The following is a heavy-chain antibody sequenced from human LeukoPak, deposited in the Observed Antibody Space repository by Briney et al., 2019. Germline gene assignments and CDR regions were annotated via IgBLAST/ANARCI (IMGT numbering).Heavy chain of an antibody. Sequence: AGGSLRLSCAASGFTFSDYYMSRIRQAPGKGLEWVSYISSSGSTIYYADSVKGRFTISRDNAKNSLYLQMNSLRAEDTAVYYCARLDYDIDAFDIWGQGTMVTVSS. CDR3: ARLDYDIDAFDI. V-gene: IGHV3-11*01. CDR2: ISSSGSTI. D-gene: IGHD3-16*01. J-gene: IGHJ3*02. CDR1: GFTFSDYY.